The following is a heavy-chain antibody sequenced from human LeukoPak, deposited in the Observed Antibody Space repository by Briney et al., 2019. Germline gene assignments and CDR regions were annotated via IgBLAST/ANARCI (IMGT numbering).Heavy chain of an antibody. Sequence: SETLSLTCTVSGGSISSHYWSWIRQPPGKGLEWIGYIYYSGKTNYNPSLKSRVTISLDTSKNQFSLKLSSVTAADTAVYYCARAFHGSGSIDYWGQGTLVTVSS. CDR2: IYYSGKT. D-gene: IGHD3-10*01. J-gene: IGHJ4*02. CDR3: ARAFHGSGSIDY. V-gene: IGHV4-59*11. CDR1: GGSISSHY.